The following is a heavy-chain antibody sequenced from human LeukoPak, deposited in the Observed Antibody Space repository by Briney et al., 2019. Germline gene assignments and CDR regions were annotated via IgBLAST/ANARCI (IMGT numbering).Heavy chain of an antibody. Sequence: SETLSLTCTVSGGSISSYYWSWIRQPPGKGLEWIGYIYYSGSTNYNPSPKSRVTISVDTSKNQFSLKLSSVTAADTAVYYCAGFPRYYDSSGYWGQGTLVTVSS. D-gene: IGHD3-22*01. V-gene: IGHV4-59*12. CDR3: AGFPRYYDSSGY. CDR2: IYYSGST. J-gene: IGHJ4*02. CDR1: GGSISSYY.